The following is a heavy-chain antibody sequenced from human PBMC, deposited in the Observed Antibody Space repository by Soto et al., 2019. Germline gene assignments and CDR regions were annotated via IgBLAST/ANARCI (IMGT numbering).Heavy chain of an antibody. Sequence: QVQLVQSGAEVKKPGASVKVSCKASGYTFTSYGISWVRQAPGQGLEWMGWISAYNGNTNYAQKLQGRVTMTTDTXXSXAXTALRSLRSDATAVYYCARERLDIVVVPAAHYGMDVWGQGTTVTVSS. V-gene: IGHV1-18*01. D-gene: IGHD2-2*03. CDR3: ARERLDIVVVPAAHYGMDV. CDR2: ISAYNGNT. J-gene: IGHJ6*02. CDR1: GYTFTSYG.